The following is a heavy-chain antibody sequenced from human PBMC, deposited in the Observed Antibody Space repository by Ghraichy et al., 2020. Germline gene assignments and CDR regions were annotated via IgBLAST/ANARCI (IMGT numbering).Heavy chain of an antibody. J-gene: IGHJ6*02. CDR3: ETDLRIDGLDV. Sequence: GGSLRLSCSASGFTVRDNSMTWVRQTPGKGLEWVSLIYSGGSTKYADYVKGSFTISRDSSKNTVYLQMISLRAEDTAVYYCETDLRIDGLDVWGQGTTVTVSS. CDR1: GFTVRDNS. V-gene: IGHV3-66*01. CDR2: IYSGGST. D-gene: IGHD6-25*01.